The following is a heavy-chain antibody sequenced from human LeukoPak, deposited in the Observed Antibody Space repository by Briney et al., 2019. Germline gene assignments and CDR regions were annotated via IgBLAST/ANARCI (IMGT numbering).Heavy chain of an antibody. Sequence: SETLSLTCTVSGGSISSSSYYWGWIRQPPGKGQDWIGSIHYSGSTYYNPSLQSRVTISIDTSKNQFSLKLRFVTAADTAVYYCARVRCSGGSCPYYYYYYMDVWGKGTTVTVSS. D-gene: IGHD2-15*01. CDR1: GGSISSSSYY. V-gene: IGHV4-39*07. J-gene: IGHJ6*03. CDR3: ARVRCSGGSCPYYYYYYMDV. CDR2: IHYSGST.